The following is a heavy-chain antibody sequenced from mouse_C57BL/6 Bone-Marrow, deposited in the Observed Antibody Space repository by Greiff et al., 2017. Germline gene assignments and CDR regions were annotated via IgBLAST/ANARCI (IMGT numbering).Heavy chain of an antibody. D-gene: IGHD1-1*01. CDR1: GYTFNSYW. J-gene: IGHJ2*01. V-gene: IGHV1-64*01. CDR2: IHPNSGST. Sequence: VQLQQPGAELVKPGASVKLSCKASGYTFNSYWMHWVKQRPGQGLEWIGMIHPNSGSTNYNEKFKSKATLTVDKSSSTAYMQLSSLTSEDSAVYYCARPHYYGSSLDYWGQGTTLTVSS. CDR3: ARPHYYGSSLDY.